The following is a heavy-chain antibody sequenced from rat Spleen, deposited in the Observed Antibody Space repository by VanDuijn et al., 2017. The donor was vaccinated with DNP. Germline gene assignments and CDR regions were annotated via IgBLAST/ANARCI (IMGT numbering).Heavy chain of an antibody. Sequence: EVQLVESGGGLVQPGRSMKVSCAASGFTFSNYGIHWIRQGPTKGLEWVAAIGPSGGNIYYRDSVKGRFTMSSDDARSTLYLQMDSLRSEDTATYYCARHDGSTDWFAYWGQGTLVTVSS. V-gene: IGHV5-19*01. CDR1: GFTFSNYG. D-gene: IGHD1-12*02. CDR3: ARHDGSTDWFAY. CDR2: IGPSGGNI. J-gene: IGHJ3*01.